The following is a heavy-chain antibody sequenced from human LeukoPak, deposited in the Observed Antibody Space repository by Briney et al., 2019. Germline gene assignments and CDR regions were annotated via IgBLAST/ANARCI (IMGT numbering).Heavy chain of an antibody. CDR3: AAGGTYYYNSSGYLYEP. J-gene: IGHJ5*02. CDR1: GFTVSNNY. D-gene: IGHD3-22*01. V-gene: IGHV3-53*01. Sequence: GSLRLSCAASGFTVSNNYMSWVRQAPGRGLEWVSVIYSGGTIYYADSVKGRFIISRDNSRNTLYLQMNSLRAEDTAVYYCAAGGTYYYNSSGYLYEPWGQGTLVTVSS. CDR2: IYSGGTI.